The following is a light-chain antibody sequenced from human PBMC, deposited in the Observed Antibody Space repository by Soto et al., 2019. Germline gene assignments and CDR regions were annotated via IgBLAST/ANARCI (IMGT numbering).Light chain of an antibody. CDR2: GNT. Sequence: QSVLTQQPSVSGAPGQRVTISCTGSSSNIGAGYDVHWYQQLPGTAPKLLIYGNTNRPSGVPDRFSGSKSGTSASLAITGLQAEDEADYYCQSHDTSLSGYVFGTGTKLTVL. CDR3: QSHDTSLSGYV. CDR1: SSNIGAGYD. V-gene: IGLV1-40*01. J-gene: IGLJ1*01.